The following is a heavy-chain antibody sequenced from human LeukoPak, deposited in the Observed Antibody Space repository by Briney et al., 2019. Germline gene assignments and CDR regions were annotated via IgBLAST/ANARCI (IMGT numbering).Heavy chain of an antibody. CDR1: GGSLSSSSYY. CDR2: IYYSGST. V-gene: IGHV4-39*07. CDR3: ARGGGATHRGFFDY. D-gene: IGHD1-26*01. J-gene: IGHJ4*02. Sequence: PSETLSLTCTVSGGSLSSSSYYWGWIRQPPGKGLEWIGSIYYSGSTYYNPSLKSRVTISVDTSKNQFSLKLSSVTAADTAAYYCARGGGATHRGFFDYWGQGTLVTVSS.